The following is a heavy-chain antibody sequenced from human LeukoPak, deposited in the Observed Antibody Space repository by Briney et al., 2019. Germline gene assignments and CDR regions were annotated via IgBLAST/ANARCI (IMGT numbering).Heavy chain of an antibody. J-gene: IGHJ4*02. D-gene: IGHD2-2*01. CDR1: GGSISSYY. V-gene: IGHV4-59*01. CDR3: ARNLPMPHRPSYYFDY. Sequence: SETLSLTCTVSGGSISSYYWSWIRQPPGKALEWLGYIYYRGSTNHNPSLKSRVTLLVDTSKNQFSLKLSSVTAADTDVYYCARNLPMPHRPSYYFDYWGQGTLVTVSS. CDR2: IYYRGST.